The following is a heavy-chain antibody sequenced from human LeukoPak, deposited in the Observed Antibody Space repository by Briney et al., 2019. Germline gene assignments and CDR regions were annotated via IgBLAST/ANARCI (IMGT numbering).Heavy chain of an antibody. CDR3: ARESGPTLNYYYGMDV. J-gene: IGHJ6*02. D-gene: IGHD3-10*01. Sequence: ASVKVSCKASGYTFTSYGIHWVRQAPGQRLEWMGWINAVNGNTKYPQNFQGRVTIARDTSASTAYMELSSLRSEDTAVYYCARESGPTLNYYYGMDVWGQGTTVTVSS. V-gene: IGHV1-3*01. CDR1: GYTFTSYG. CDR2: INAVNGNT.